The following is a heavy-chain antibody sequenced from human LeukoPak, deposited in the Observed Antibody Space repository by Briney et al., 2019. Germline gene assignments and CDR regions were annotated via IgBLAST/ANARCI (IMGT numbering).Heavy chain of an antibody. J-gene: IGHJ5*02. D-gene: IGHD4-17*01. CDR2: ISGSATST. CDR1: GFTFSTYW. Sequence: GGSLRLSCAASGFTFSTYWMHWVRQAPGKGLEWVSGISGSATSTYYADSVKGRFTISRDNSKNTLYLQMNSLRAEDTAVYYCAGNQTTVTKAGWFDPWGQGTLVTVSS. CDR3: AGNQTTVTKAGWFDP. V-gene: IGHV3-23*01.